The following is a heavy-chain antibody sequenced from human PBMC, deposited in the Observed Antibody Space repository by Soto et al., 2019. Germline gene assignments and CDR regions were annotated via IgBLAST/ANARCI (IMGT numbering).Heavy chain of an antibody. J-gene: IGHJ6*03. V-gene: IGHV3-74*01. D-gene: IGHD2-15*01. Sequence: GGSLRLSCAASGFTFRSYWMHWVRQAPGKGLVWVSRINSDGSSTSYADSVKGRFTISRDNAKNTLYLQMNSLRAEDTAVYYCARESDIVAPYYMDVWGKGTTVTVSS. CDR2: INSDGSST. CDR1: GFTFRSYW. CDR3: ARESDIVAPYYMDV.